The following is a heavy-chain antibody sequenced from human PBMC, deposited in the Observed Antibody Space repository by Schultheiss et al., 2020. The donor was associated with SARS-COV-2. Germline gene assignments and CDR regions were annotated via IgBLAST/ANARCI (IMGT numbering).Heavy chain of an antibody. D-gene: IGHD2-2*01. CDR1: GFTVSSNY. J-gene: IGHJ6*02. CDR3: AKVTSSHPYYYGMDV. Sequence: GGSLRLSCAASGFTVSSNYMSWVRQAPGKGLEWVANIKQDGSEKYYVDSVKGRFTISRDNSKNTLYLQMNSLRAEDTALYYCAKVTSSHPYYYGMDVWGQGTTVTVSS. CDR2: IKQDGSEK. V-gene: IGHV3-7*03.